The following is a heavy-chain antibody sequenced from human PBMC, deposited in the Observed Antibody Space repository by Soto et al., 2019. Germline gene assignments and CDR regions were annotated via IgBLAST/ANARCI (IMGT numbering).Heavy chain of an antibody. J-gene: IGHJ4*02. CDR1: GDSISSDNW. CDR2: MFHSGST. Sequence: HVQLQESGPGLVKPSGTLSLTCAVSGDSISSDNWWTWVRQPPGKGLEWIAEMFHSGSTNYNPSLKSRVTISVDKSKNQFSLKVTSVTAADTALYFCARKSFYGGYCDYWGQGTLVTVSS. CDR3: ARKSFYGGYCDY. D-gene: IGHD3-10*01. V-gene: IGHV4-4*02.